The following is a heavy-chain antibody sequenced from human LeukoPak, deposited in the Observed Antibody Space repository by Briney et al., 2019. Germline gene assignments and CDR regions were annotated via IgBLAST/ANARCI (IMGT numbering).Heavy chain of an antibody. D-gene: IGHD3-10*01. V-gene: IGHV3-43*01. CDR1: GFTFDDYT. Sequence: GGSLRLSCAASGFTFDDYTMHWVRQTPGKGLEWVSLISWDGDSTYYADSVKGRFTISRDNAKNSLYLQMNSLRAEDTAVYYCARAHWLRGDYYYYYYMDVWGKGTTVTVSS. CDR3: ARAHWLRGDYYYYYYMDV. J-gene: IGHJ6*03. CDR2: ISWDGDST.